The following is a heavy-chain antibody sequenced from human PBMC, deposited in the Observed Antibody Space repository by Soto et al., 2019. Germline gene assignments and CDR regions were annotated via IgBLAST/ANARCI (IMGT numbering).Heavy chain of an antibody. V-gene: IGHV3-23*01. Sequence: GGSLRLSCVASGFTFSSYAMSWVRQAPGKGLEWVSAISGSGGSTYYADSVKGRFTISRDNSKNTLYLQMNSLRAEDTAVYYCAKVKYSSGWYEEDYYYYGMDVWGQGTTVTVSS. CDR3: AKVKYSSGWYEEDYYYYGMDV. CDR2: ISGSGGST. D-gene: IGHD6-19*01. CDR1: GFTFSSYA. J-gene: IGHJ6*02.